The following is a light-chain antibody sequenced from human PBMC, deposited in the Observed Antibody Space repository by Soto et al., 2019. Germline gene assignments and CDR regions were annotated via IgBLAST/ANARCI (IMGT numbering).Light chain of an antibody. CDR3: QQYNNWPSWT. V-gene: IGKV3-15*01. J-gene: IGKJ1*01. Sequence: IVLTQSPATLSLSPGERATLSCRASQSVHNYLAWYQQKPGQAPRLLIYHASTRATGIPARFSGSGSGTEFTLTISSLQSEDFAVYYCQQYNNWPSWTFGQGTKVDIK. CDR1: QSVHNY. CDR2: HAS.